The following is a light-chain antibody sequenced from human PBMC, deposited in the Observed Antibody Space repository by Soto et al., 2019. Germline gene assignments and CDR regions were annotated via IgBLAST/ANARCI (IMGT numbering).Light chain of an antibody. Sequence: DIQMTQSPSSLSASVGDRVTITCRASQSISSYLNWYQQKPGKAPKLLIYAASSLQSGVPSRFSGSGSGTDFTLTISSLQPEDFATYYCQQSDTFXPGTKVDIK. V-gene: IGKV1-39*01. J-gene: IGKJ3*01. CDR1: QSISSY. CDR2: AAS. CDR3: QQSDT.